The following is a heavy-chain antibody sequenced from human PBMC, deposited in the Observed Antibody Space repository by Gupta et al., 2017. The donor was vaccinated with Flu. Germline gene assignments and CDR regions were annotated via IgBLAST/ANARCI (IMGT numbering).Heavy chain of an antibody. Sequence: ASGFNFRNYDIYWVSQAPGKGLEWVASINPDGSATSYVDSVMGRFTLSRDNTENSIHLQMNSLTAEDTAVYYCARAEWRVQRYCDFGGQGALVTVSS. CDR1: GFNFRNYD. CDR3: ARAEWRVQRYCDF. V-gene: IGHV3-7*01. CDR2: INPDGSAT. D-gene: IGHD6-19*01. J-gene: IGHJ4*02.